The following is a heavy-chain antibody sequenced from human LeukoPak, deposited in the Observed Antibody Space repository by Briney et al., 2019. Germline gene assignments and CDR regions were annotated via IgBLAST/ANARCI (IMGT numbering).Heavy chain of an antibody. CDR1: GDSISSSNW. Sequence: PSETLSLTCTASGDSISSSNWWSWVRQPPGKGLEWIGEIYHTGSTNYNPSLKSRVTISVDKSKNQFSLKLTSVTAADTAVYYCARLYSGSRRADYRGQGTLVTVSS. D-gene: IGHD1-26*01. CDR3: ARLYSGSRRADY. CDR2: IYHTGST. V-gene: IGHV4-4*02. J-gene: IGHJ4*02.